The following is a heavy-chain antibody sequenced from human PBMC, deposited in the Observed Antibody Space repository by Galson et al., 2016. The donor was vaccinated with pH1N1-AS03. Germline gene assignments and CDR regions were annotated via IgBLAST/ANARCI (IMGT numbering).Heavy chain of an antibody. V-gene: IGHV2-70*04. D-gene: IGHD5-24*01. J-gene: IGHJ4*02. CDR2: IDWADDK. Sequence: PALVKPTQTLTLTCSFSGLSVSTTGMRVSWIRQPPGKALEWLAFIDWADDKFYSTSLKTRLTISRDTSKNQVVLTMTNIDPVETATYYCARMGGAGYNTYYFDFWGQGTLVTVSS. CDR1: GLSVSTTGMR. CDR3: ARMGGAGYNTYYFDF.